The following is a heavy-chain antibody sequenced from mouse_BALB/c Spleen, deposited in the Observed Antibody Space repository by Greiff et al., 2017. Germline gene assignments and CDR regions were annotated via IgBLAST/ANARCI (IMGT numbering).Heavy chain of an antibody. Sequence: EVQLQESGPGLVKPSQSLSLTCSVTGYSITSGYYWNWIRQFPGNKLEWMGYISYDGSNNYNPSLKNRISITRDTSKNQFFLKLNSVTTEDTATYYCARGGYYGSSSYAMDYWGQGTSVTVSS. V-gene: IGHV3-6*02. J-gene: IGHJ4*01. CDR2: ISYDGSN. CDR1: GYSITSGYY. CDR3: ARGGYYGSSSYAMDY. D-gene: IGHD1-1*01.